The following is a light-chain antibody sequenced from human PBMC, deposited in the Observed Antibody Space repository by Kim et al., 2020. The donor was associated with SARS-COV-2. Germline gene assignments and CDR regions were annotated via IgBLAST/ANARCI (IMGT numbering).Light chain of an antibody. CDR3: QQYYRAPPA. V-gene: IGKV4-1*01. Sequence: DIVMTQSPDSLAVSLGERATMYCKYSETVLYSSNNKDYVAWYQKKPGQPPKLLIHWASTRESGVPDRFIGSGSGTDFTLTISSLQAEDVAVYYCQQYYRAPPAFGQGTKRDIK. CDR1: ETVLYSSNNKDY. J-gene: IGKJ1*01. CDR2: WAS.